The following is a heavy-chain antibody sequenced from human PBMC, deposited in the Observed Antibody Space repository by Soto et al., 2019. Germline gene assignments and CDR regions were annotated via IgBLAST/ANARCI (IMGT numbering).Heavy chain of an antibody. CDR3: ARGLYNPFDY. CDR2: INPNTGFT. V-gene: IGHV1-46*01. D-gene: IGHD1-20*01. Sequence: GASVKVSCKASGYTFTSNWMHWVRQAPGQGLEWMGVINPNTGFTVYAQKFQGTVTLTRDTSTSTFNMELSSLRSEDTAVYYCARGLYNPFDYWGQGTLVTVSS. CDR1: GYTFTSNW. J-gene: IGHJ4*02.